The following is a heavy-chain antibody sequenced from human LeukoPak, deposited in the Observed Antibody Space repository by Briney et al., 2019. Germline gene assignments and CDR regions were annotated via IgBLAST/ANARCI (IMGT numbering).Heavy chain of an antibody. CDR2: IKSKTDGGTT. D-gene: IGHD4-11*01. V-gene: IGHV3-15*01. Sequence: PGGSLRLSCAASGFTFSNAWMSWVRQAPGKGLEWVGRIKSKTDGGTTDYAAPVKGRFTISRDDSKNTLYLQMNSLKTEDTAVYYCTTRGMWPSNYEVPYYYYYMDVWGKGTTVTVSS. CDR3: TTRGMWPSNYEVPYYYYYMDV. J-gene: IGHJ6*03. CDR1: GFTFSNAW.